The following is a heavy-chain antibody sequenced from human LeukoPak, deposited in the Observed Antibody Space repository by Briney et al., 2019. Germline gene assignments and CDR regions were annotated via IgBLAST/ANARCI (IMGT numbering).Heavy chain of an antibody. CDR3: ARRDWRYSDYDHFDY. CDR2: IYYSGST. J-gene: IGHJ4*02. D-gene: IGHD5-12*01. V-gene: IGHV4-59*08. Sequence: SETLSLTCTVSGGSISSYYWSWIRQPPGKGLEWIGYIYYSGSTNYNPSLKSRVTISADTSKNQFSLKLSSVTAADTAVYYCARRDWRYSDYDHFDYWGQGTLVTVSS. CDR1: GGSISSYY.